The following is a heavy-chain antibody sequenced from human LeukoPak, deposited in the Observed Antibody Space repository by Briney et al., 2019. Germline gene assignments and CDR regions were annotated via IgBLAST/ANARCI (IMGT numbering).Heavy chain of an antibody. CDR2: INPSSGGT. V-gene: IGHV1-2*02. Sequence: GASVKVSCKASGYTFTGYYMHWVRQAPGQGLEWIGWINPSSGGTNYAQKFQGRVTMTRDTSISTAYMELSRLRSDDTAVYYCARVGYCSSTSCFDWFDPWGQGTLVTVSS. CDR3: ARVGYCSSTSCFDWFDP. D-gene: IGHD2-2*03. J-gene: IGHJ5*02. CDR1: GYTFTGYY.